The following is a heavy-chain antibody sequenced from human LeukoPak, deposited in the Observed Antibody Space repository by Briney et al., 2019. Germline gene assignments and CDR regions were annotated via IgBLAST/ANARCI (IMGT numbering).Heavy chain of an antibody. D-gene: IGHD2-15*01. CDR3: ARGGGYYPIDY. J-gene: IGHJ4*02. CDR2: LYSDGRT. Sequence: AGGSLSLSCAASGFTVNSNYMNWVRQAPGKGLEWVSVLYSDGRTYYADSVKGRFTISRDTSKNTLYLQVNSLRAEDTAVYYCARGGGYYPIDYWGQGTLVTVSS. V-gene: IGHV3-53*01. CDR1: GFTVNSNY.